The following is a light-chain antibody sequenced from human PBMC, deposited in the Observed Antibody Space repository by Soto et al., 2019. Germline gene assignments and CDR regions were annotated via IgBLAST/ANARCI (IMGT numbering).Light chain of an antibody. CDR2: EVN. CDR3: TSYGGRDNLM. V-gene: IGLV2-8*01. CDR1: SSDIGAYNY. J-gene: IGLJ3*02. Sequence: QSVLTQPPSASGSPGQSVTISCTGTSSDIGAYNYVSWFQQHPGAAPKLIISEVNKRPSGVPDRFSGSKSGNTASLTVSGLQDEDDADYYCTSYGGRDNLMFGGGTPLTVL.